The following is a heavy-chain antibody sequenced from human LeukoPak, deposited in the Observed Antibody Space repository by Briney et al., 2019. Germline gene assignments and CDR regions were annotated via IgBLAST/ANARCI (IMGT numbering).Heavy chain of an antibody. J-gene: IGHJ4*02. V-gene: IGHV3-33*01. Sequence: GGSLRLSCAASGFTFSSYGMHWVRQAPGKGLEWVAVIWYDGSNKYYADSVKGRFTISRDNSKNTLYLQMNSLRAEDTAVYYCARAEPVDTAMGLWGQGTLVTVSS. CDR1: GFTFSSYG. D-gene: IGHD5-18*01. CDR2: IWYDGSNK. CDR3: ARAEPVDTAMGL.